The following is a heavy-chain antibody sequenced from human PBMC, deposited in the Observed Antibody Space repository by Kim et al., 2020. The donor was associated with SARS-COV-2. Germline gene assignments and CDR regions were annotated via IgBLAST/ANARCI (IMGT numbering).Heavy chain of an antibody. V-gene: IGHV3-23*01. CDR3: ANGGSSGWYSDY. Sequence: GGSPRLSCAASGFTFSSYAMSWVRQAPGKGLEWVSAISGSGGSTYYADSVKGRFTISRDNSKNTLYLQMNSLRAEDTAVYYCANGGSSGWYSDYWGQGTLVTVSS. CDR2: ISGSGGST. J-gene: IGHJ4*02. CDR1: GFTFSSYA. D-gene: IGHD6-19*01.